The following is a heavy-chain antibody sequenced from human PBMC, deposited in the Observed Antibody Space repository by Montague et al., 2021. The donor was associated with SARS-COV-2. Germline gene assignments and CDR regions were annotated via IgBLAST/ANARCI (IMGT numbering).Heavy chain of an antibody. D-gene: IGHD6-13*01. CDR2: IYYSGST. CDR3: ARDVGWYSSSWFDY. Sequence: TLSLTCTVSGGSISSGGYYWIWIPQHPGKGLEWIGYIYYSGSTYYNPSLKSRVTISVDTSKNQFSLKLSSVTAADTSVYYCARDVGWYSSSWFDYWGQGTLVTVSS. CDR1: GGSISSGGYY. J-gene: IGHJ4*02. V-gene: IGHV4-31*03.